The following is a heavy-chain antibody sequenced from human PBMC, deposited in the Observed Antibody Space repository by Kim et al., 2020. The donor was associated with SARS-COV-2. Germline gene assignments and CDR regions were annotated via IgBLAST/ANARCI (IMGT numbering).Heavy chain of an antibody. CDR3: AREGSVAAPYYFDY. Sequence: ASVKVSCKASGYTFTSYGISWVRQAPGQGLEWMGWISAYNGNTNYAQKLQGRVAMTTDTSTSTAYMELRSLRSDDTAVYYCAREGSVAAPYYFDYWGQGTLVTVSS. V-gene: IGHV1-18*01. CDR1: GYTFTSYG. CDR2: ISAYNGNT. J-gene: IGHJ4*02. D-gene: IGHD6-6*01.